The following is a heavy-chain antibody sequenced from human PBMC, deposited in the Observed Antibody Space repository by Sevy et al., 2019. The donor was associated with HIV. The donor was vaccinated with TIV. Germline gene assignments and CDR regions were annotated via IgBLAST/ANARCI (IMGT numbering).Heavy chain of an antibody. CDR2: IHSNGNT. J-gene: IGHJ4*02. CDR3: ARYFGSGTCFDY. CDR1: GGSISNYY. D-gene: IGHD3-10*01. Sequence: SETLSLTCTVSGGSISNYYWGWIRQPPGKGLEWIGYIHSNGNTNYNPSLKSRVTISVATSKNQFSLKLNSVTAADTAVYYCARYFGSGTCFDYWGQGTLVTVSS. V-gene: IGHV4-59*13.